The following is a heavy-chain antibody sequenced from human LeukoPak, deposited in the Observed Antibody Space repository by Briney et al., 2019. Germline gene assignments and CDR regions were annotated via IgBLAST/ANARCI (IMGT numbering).Heavy chain of an antibody. CDR3: AREAVDY. Sequence: SETLSLTCAVYGGFFSGYYWSWIRQPPGKGLEWIGEINHSGSTNYNPSLKSRVTISVDTSKNQFSLKLSSVTAADTAVYYCAREAVDYWGQGTLVTVSS. V-gene: IGHV4-34*01. CDR2: INHSGST. J-gene: IGHJ4*02. CDR1: GGFFSGYY.